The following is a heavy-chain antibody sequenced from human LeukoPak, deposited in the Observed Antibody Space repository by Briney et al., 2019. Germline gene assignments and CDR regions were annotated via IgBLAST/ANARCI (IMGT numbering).Heavy chain of an antibody. J-gene: IGHJ4*02. Sequence: PSETLSLTCAVYGRSFSGYYWSWIRQTPGKGLEWIGEINHSGSTTYNPSLKSRVTISVDTSKNQFSLKLSSVTAADTAVYYCARDMGSAAGHDYWGQGTLVTVSS. CDR1: GRSFSGYY. D-gene: IGHD6-13*01. CDR2: INHSGST. V-gene: IGHV4-34*01. CDR3: ARDMGSAAGHDY.